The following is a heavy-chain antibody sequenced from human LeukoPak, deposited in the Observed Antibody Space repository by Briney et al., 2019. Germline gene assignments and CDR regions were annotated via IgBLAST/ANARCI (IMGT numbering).Heavy chain of an antibody. CDR2: INPSGGST. Sequence: REASVKVSCKASGYTFTSYYMHWVRQAPGQGLEWMGIINPSGGSTSYAQKFQGRVTMTRDTSTSTVYMELSSLRSEDTAVYYCARDYRPKSFGYCSGGSCYSGDAFDIWGQGTMVTVSS. CDR3: ARDYRPKSFGYCSGGSCYSGDAFDI. V-gene: IGHV1-46*01. D-gene: IGHD2-15*01. CDR1: GYTFTSYY. J-gene: IGHJ3*02.